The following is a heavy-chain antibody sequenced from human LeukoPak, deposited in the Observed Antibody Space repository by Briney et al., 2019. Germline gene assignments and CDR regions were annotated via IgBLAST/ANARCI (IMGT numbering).Heavy chain of an antibody. CDR2: ISPGATYT. CDR1: GFTFNTYT. J-gene: IGHJ3*02. CDR3: ARVFDI. V-gene: IGHV3-21*01. Sequence: GGSLRLSCAVSGFTFNTYTMNWVRQAPGKGLEWASSISPGATYTSYADSVKGRFIISRDDARNSLYLQMNSLRAEDTAVYYCARVFDIWGQGTMVSVSS.